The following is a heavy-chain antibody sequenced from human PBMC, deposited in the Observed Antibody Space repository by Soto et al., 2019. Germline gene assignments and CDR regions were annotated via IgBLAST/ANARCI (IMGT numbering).Heavy chain of an antibody. CDR3: ARVDIVVVVAATDLGYYYGMDV. V-gene: IGHV3-7*05. CDR2: IKQDGSEK. Sequence: PGGSLRLSCAASGFTFSSYWMSWVRQAPGKGLEWVANIKQDGSEKYYVDSVKGRFTISRDNAKNSLYLQMNSLRAEDTAVYYCARVDIVVVVAATDLGYYYGMDVWGQGTTVTVSS. CDR1: GFTFSSYW. J-gene: IGHJ6*02. D-gene: IGHD2-15*01.